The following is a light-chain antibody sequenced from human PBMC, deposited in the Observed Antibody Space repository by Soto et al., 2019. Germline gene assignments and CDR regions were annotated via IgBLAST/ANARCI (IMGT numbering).Light chain of an antibody. J-gene: IGKJ5*01. CDR3: QQYGSSPGT. Sequence: EIVLTQSPATLSLSPGERATLSCRASQSVSSSYLAWYQQKPGQAPRLIIYGASSRTTGIADRFSGSGSGTDFTLTISRLEPEDFAVYYCQQYGSSPGTFGQGTRLEIK. CDR1: QSVSSSY. CDR2: GAS. V-gene: IGKV3-20*01.